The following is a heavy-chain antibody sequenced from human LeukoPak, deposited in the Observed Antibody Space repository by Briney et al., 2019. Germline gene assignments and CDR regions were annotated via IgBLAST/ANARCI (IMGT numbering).Heavy chain of an antibody. CDR1: GGSISSYY. V-gene: IGHV4-59*01. CDR2: IYYSGST. J-gene: IGHJ4*02. CDR3: ARAAWAEDVFDY. Sequence: SETLSLTCTVSGGSISSYYWSWIRQPPGKGLEWIGYIYYSGSTNYNPSLKSRVTISVDTSKNQFSLKLSSVTAADTAVYYCARAAWAEDVFDYWGQGTLVTVSS.